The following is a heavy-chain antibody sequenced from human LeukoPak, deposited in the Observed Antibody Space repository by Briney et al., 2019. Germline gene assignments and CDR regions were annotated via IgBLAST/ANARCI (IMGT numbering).Heavy chain of an antibody. CDR2: ISSSSSYI. Sequence: GGSLRLSCAASGFTFSSYSMNWARQAPGKGPEWVSSISSSSSYIYYADSVKGRFTISRDNAKNSLYLQMNSLRAEDTAVYYCARDKIEGPTKLDYWGQGILVTVSS. V-gene: IGHV3-21*01. J-gene: IGHJ4*02. CDR3: ARDKIEGPTKLDY. D-gene: IGHD1-1*01. CDR1: GFTFSSYS.